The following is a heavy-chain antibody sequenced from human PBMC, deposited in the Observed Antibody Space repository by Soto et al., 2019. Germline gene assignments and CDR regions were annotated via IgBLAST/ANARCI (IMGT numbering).Heavy chain of an antibody. D-gene: IGHD3-9*01. CDR2: ISGSGGST. V-gene: IGHV3-23*01. J-gene: IGHJ5*02. Sequence: GEALKISCAASGFTFSSYAMSWVRQAPGKGLEWVSAISGSGGSTYYADSVEGRFTISRDNSKNTLYLQMNSLRAEDTAVYYCAKDRRSDILTGYFNWFDPWGQGTLVTVSS. CDR3: AKDRRSDILTGYFNWFDP. CDR1: GFTFSSYA.